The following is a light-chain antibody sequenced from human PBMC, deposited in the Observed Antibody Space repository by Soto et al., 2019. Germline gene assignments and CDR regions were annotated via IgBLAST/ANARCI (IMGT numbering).Light chain of an antibody. CDR1: QSINTW. Sequence: DIRLTRSPSTVSASVGDRVTITCRASQSINTWLAWYQQKPGKAPRVLIYDASSLQSGVPSRFSGSGSGTEFTLTISSLEPDDFATYYCQQYDGHFGQGTKLEIK. CDR3: QQYDGH. V-gene: IGKV1-5*01. J-gene: IGKJ2*01. CDR2: DAS.